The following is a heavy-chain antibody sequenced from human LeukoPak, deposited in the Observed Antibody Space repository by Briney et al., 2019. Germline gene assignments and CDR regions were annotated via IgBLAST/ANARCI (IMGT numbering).Heavy chain of an antibody. CDR2: IYPGDSET. V-gene: IGHV5-51*01. Sequence: GESLKISCKGSGYSFTSYWIGWVRQVPGKGLEWMGIIYPGDSETRYSPSFQGQVTISADKSISTAYLQWSSLKASDTAMYYCARHAGYCSSTSCYQLPYGMDVWGQGTMVTVSS. D-gene: IGHD2-2*01. CDR3: ARHAGYCSSTSCYQLPYGMDV. J-gene: IGHJ6*02. CDR1: GYSFTSYW.